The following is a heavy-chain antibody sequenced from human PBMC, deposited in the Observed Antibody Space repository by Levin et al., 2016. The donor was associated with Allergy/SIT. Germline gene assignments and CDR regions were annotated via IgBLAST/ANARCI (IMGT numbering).Heavy chain of an antibody. V-gene: IGHV1-2*02. CDR1: GYTFTGYY. J-gene: IGHJ4*02. CDR3: AIPFSGIQLSFDY. D-gene: IGHD5-18*01. Sequence: ASVKVSCKASGYTFTGYYMHWVRQAPGQGLEWMGWINPNSGGTNYAQKFQGRVTMTRDTSISTAYMELSRLRSDDMAVYYCAIPFSGIQLSFDYWGQGTLVTVSS. CDR2: INPNSGGT.